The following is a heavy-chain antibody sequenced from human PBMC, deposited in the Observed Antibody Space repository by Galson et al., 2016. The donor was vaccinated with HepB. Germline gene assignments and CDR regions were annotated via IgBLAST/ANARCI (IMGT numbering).Heavy chain of an antibody. D-gene: IGHD5-18*01. CDR1: GDTFTNYY. Sequence: SVKVSCKASGDTFTNYYIHWVRQAPGQGLEWMGIINPSGLSTYYAQKFQGRVTLTRDTSTSTVYMEVSHLRSEDTAVYYCARETGYSNGRLDYWGQGTLVTVSS. CDR2: INPSGLST. J-gene: IGHJ4*02. V-gene: IGHV1-46*01. CDR3: ARETGYSNGRLDY.